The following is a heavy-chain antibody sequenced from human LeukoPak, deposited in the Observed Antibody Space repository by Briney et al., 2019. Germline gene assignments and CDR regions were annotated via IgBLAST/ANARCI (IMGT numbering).Heavy chain of an antibody. CDR2: IYYSGST. CDR3: ARSGGDRVEMPTIIDY. J-gene: IGHJ4*02. V-gene: IGHV4-59*01. Sequence: SETLSLTCTVSGGSSSSYYWSWIRQLPGKGLEWIGYIYYSGSTNYNPSLKSRVSILVDTSKNQFSLRLSSVTAADTAVYYCARSGGDRVEMPTIIDYWGQGTLVTVSS. CDR1: GGSSSSYY. D-gene: IGHD5-24*01.